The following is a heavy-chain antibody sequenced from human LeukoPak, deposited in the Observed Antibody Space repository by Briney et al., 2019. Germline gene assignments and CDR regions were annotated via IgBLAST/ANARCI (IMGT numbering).Heavy chain of an antibody. CDR3: ARVRSGSLDY. D-gene: IGHD1-26*01. CDR2: IRSSSSDI. CDR1: GFTFSNYI. J-gene: IGHJ4*02. Sequence: GGSLRLSCAASGFTFSNYIINWVRQAPGKGLEWVSFIRSSSSDIYYADSVKGRFTISRDNAKNSLYLQMDSLKAEDTAVYYCARVRSGSLDYWGQGTLVTVSS. V-gene: IGHV3-21*01.